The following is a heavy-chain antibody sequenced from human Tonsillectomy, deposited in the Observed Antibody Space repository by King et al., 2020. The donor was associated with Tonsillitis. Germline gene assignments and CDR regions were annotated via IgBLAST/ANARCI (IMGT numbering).Heavy chain of an antibody. V-gene: IGHV3-23*04. Sequence: VQLVESGGGLVQPGGSLRLSCAASGFTFSSYAMNWVRQAPGKGLEWVSALTTGGGRTYYADSVKGRFSISRDNSKDTLYLQMNSLRAEDTAVYYCAKGSCTSTSCPPYFDNWGPGTLVTVSS. CDR2: LTTGGGRT. CDR3: AKGSCTSTSCPPYFDN. D-gene: IGHD2-2*01. J-gene: IGHJ4*02. CDR1: GFTFSSYA.